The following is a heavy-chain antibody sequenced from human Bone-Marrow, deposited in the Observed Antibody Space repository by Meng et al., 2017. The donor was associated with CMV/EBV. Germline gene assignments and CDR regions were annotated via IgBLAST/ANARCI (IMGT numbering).Heavy chain of an antibody. Sequence: EVQLVESXXGXIQPGXXLXXXXXACGFTVSSNYRSWVRQVPGKGLEWVSVIYSGGSTYYADSVKGRFTISRDNSKNTLYLQMNSLRAEDTAVYYCARGGAYCSSTSCYDYWGQGTRVTVSS. CDR3: ARGGAYCSSTSCYDY. D-gene: IGHD2-2*01. CDR2: IYSGGST. J-gene: IGHJ4*02. V-gene: IGHV3-53*01. CDR1: GFTVSSNY.